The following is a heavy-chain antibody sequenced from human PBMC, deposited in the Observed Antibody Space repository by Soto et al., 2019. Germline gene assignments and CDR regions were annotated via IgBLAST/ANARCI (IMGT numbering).Heavy chain of an antibody. J-gene: IGHJ5*02. V-gene: IGHV3-23*01. D-gene: IGHD3-3*01. CDR2: ISGSGGST. Sequence: AGGSPRLSCAASGFTFSSYAMSWVRQAPGKGLEWVSAISGSGGSTYYADSVKGRFTISRDNSKNTLYLQMNSLRAEDTAVYYYEKVSKFGVAIGYFDVRCQASLVTVS. CDR3: EKVSKFGVAIGYFDV. CDR1: GFTFSSYA.